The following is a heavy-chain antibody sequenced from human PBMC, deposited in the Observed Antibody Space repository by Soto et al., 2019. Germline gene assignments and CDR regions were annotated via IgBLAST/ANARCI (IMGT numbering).Heavy chain of an antibody. V-gene: IGHV4-39*01. D-gene: IGHD2-2*01. J-gene: IGHJ2*01. CDR3: VRRVNMPSWYSDL. CDR2: INYSGTA. Sequence: QVELQQSGPGVVKPSETLSLTCSVSGASISKTSSYWGWIRQSPGKGLEWIGSINYSGTAYYSPSPRSRVTLPLDTSANQCSLRLMSATAADTSSYFCVRRVNMPSWYSDLWGR. CDR1: GASISKTSSY.